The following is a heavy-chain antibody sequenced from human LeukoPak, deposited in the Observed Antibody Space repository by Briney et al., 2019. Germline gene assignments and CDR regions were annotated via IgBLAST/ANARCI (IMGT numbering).Heavy chain of an antibody. CDR3: ARGLKRGNPALRFLEWKNYYFDY. CDR1: GYTFTSYG. Sequence: SVKVSCKASGYTFTSYGITWVRQAPGQGLQWMGGIIPIFGTANYAQKFQGRVTITTDESTSTAYMELSSLRSEDTAVYYCARGLKRGNPALRFLEWKNYYFDYWGQGTLVTVSS. V-gene: IGHV1-69*05. J-gene: IGHJ4*02. CDR2: IIPIFGTA. D-gene: IGHD3-3*01.